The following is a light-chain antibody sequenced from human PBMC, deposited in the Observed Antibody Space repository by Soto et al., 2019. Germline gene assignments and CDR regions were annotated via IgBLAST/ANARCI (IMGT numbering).Light chain of an antibody. CDR2: DAS. J-gene: IGKJ4*01. V-gene: IGKV1-33*01. Sequence: DIQMTQSPSSLSASVGDRVTITCQASQVIRNYLNWYQLKPGEPPKLLIYDASDLETGVPSRFSGSGYGTDFTFTISSLQPEDKATYYCQQYDNLPSLTFGGGTKVEIK. CDR1: QVIRNY. CDR3: QQYDNLPSLT.